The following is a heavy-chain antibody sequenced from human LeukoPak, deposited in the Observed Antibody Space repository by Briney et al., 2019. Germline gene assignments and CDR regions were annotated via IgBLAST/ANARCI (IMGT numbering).Heavy chain of an antibody. CDR1: GFMFNSYN. CDR2: STSDSSYT. CDR3: ARSLRNAFDI. V-gene: IGHV3-21*01. J-gene: IGHJ3*02. D-gene: IGHD3-3*01. Sequence: GGSLRLSCAASGFMFNSYNMNWVRQAPGKGLEWVSSSTSDSSYTYYADSVMGRFTISRDNAKKSLYLQMNSLRAEDTAVYYCARSLRNAFDIWGQGTMVTVSS.